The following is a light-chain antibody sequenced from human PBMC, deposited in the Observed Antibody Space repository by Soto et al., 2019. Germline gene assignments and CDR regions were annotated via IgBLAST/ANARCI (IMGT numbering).Light chain of an antibody. CDR1: QSVGSD. Sequence: VMTQSKATLSVSPGERATLSCRASQSVGSDLDWYQQKPGQAPRLVIYDIFTRATGVPTRISGSGSGTDFTLTISRLEPEDFAVYYCQQRSNWPITFGQGTLPEI. J-gene: IGKJ5*01. CDR3: QQRSNWPIT. V-gene: IGKV3-11*01. CDR2: DIF.